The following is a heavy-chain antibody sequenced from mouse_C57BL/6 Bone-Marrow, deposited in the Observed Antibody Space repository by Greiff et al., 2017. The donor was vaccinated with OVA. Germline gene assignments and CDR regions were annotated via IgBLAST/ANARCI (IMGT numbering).Heavy chain of an antibody. V-gene: IGHV14-4*01. J-gene: IGHJ2*01. CDR1: GFNIKDDY. Sequence: EVQLQQSGAELVRPGASVKLSCTASGFNIKDDYMHWVKQRPEQGLEWIGWIDPDNGDTEYASKFQGKATITADTSSNTAYLQLSSLTSEDTAVYDCTAGLRRELGDDWGKGTTLTVAS. D-gene: IGHD2-4*01. CDR3: TAGLRRELGDD. CDR2: IDPDNGDT.